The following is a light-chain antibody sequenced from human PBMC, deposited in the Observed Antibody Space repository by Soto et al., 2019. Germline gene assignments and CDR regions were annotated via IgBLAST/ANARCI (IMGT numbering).Light chain of an antibody. CDR1: SSDIGSYNH. CDR2: AVS. Sequence: QSVLTQPASVSGSPGQSITISCSGTSSDIGSYNHVAWYQQFPGKSPKLMIYAVSDRPPGVSDRFSGSKSGITASLTISGLQTEDEAEYYCISYTDRQSDLFGTGTKVTVL. CDR3: ISYTDRQSDL. J-gene: IGLJ1*01. V-gene: IGLV2-14*03.